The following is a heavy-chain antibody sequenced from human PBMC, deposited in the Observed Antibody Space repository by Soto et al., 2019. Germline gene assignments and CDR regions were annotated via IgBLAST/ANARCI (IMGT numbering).Heavy chain of an antibody. CDR3: ARAHTVSSSGRKRGAFDF. J-gene: IGHJ3*01. D-gene: IGHD6-13*01. Sequence: QVQLVQSGAEVKKPGASVKVSCKASGYTFTSYAMHWVRQAPGQRLEWMGWINAGNGNTKYSQKFQGRVTITRDTSARTANMELGGLGFEDTAVYYWARAHTVSSSGRKRGAFDFWAKGQWSPSLQ. V-gene: IGHV1-3*01. CDR1: GYTFTSYA. CDR2: INAGNGNT.